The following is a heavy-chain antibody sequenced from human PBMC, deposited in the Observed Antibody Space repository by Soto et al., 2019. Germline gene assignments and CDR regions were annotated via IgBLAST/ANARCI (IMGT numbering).Heavy chain of an antibody. CDR3: ARDGPELLDAYSSGWYYFDY. D-gene: IGHD6-19*01. CDR1: GDSASSNSAA. CDR2: TYYRSKWYN. J-gene: IGHJ4*02. Sequence: PSQTLSLTCAISGDSASSNSAAWNWIRQSPSRGLEWLGRTYYRSKWYNDYAVSVKSRITINPDTSKNQFSLQLNSVTPEDTAVYYCARDGPELLDAYSSGWYYFDYWGQGTLVTVSS. V-gene: IGHV6-1*01.